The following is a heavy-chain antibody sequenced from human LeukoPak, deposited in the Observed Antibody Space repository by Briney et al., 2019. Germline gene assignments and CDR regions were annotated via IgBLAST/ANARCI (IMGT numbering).Heavy chain of an antibody. CDR1: GGSISSYY. Sequence: SETLSLTCTVSGGSISSYYWSWIRQPAGKGLEWIGRIYTSGSTNYNPSLKSRVTMTTDTSTSTAYMELRSLRSDDTAVYYCARDNPYYDFWSGYSPQLFDYWGQGTLVTVSS. J-gene: IGHJ4*02. V-gene: IGHV4-4*07. D-gene: IGHD3-3*01. CDR2: IYTSGST. CDR3: ARDNPYYDFWSGYSPQLFDY.